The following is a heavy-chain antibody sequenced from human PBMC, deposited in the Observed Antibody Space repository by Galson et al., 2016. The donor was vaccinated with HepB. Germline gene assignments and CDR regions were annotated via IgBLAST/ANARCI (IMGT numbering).Heavy chain of an antibody. D-gene: IGHD2-2*01. Sequence: SVKVSCKASGGTFSNYAISWVRQAPGQGLEWMGGTIPFLHTTTYAQKFEGRVTITADESTSTAYMELSSLRSDDTAVYYCARGVRCISSSCYDVWVDPWGHGTLVTVSS. CDR2: TIPFLHTT. CDR1: GGTFSNYA. V-gene: IGHV1-69*13. J-gene: IGHJ5*02. CDR3: ARGVRCISSSCYDVWVDP.